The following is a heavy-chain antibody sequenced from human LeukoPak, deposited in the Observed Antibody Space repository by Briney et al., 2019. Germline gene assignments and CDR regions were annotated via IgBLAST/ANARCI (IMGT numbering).Heavy chain of an antibody. CDR3: ARAGIYDSSGYFYHAFDI. Sequence: SQTLSLTCTVSGGSISSGGYYWSWIRQPPGKGLEWIGCLYYTGSTSYNPSLKSRVTISVDTSKNQFSLKLSSVTAADTAVYYCARAGIYDSSGYFYHAFDIWGQGTMVTVSS. D-gene: IGHD3-22*01. CDR2: LYYTGST. V-gene: IGHV4-61*08. J-gene: IGHJ3*02. CDR1: GGSISSGGYY.